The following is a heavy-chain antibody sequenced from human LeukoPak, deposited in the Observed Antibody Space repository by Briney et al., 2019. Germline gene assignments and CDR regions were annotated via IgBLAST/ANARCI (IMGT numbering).Heavy chain of an antibody. CDR3: ARDFSGGSWYDY. D-gene: IGHD6-13*01. CDR1: GGSISNYY. V-gene: IGHV4-59*01. Sequence: SETLSLTCTVSGGSISNYYWSWIRQPPGKGLEWIGYIYYSGSTNYNPSLKSRVTISVDTSKNQFSLKLSSVTAADTAVYYCARDFSGGSWYDYWGQGTLVTVSS. CDR2: IYYSGST. J-gene: IGHJ4*02.